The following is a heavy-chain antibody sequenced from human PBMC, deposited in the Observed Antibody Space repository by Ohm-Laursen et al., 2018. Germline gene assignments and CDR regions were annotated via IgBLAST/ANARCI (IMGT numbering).Heavy chain of an antibody. D-gene: IGHD2-15*01. CDR1: GFTVSTNY. CDR3: ARGRYCGGGYCYWVFDY. J-gene: IGHJ4*02. CDR2: IKNKINGYTT. Sequence: GSLRLSCAASGFTVSTNYMDWVRQAPGTGLEWVGRIKNKINGYTTEYAASVEGRFTISRDESKDSLYLEMNSLKTEDTAVYYCARGRYCGGGYCYWVFDYWGQGTLVTVSS. V-gene: IGHV3-72*01.